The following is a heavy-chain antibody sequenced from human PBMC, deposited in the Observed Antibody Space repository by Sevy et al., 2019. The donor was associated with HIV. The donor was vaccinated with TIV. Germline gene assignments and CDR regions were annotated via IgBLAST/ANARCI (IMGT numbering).Heavy chain of an antibody. V-gene: IGHV3-11*01. D-gene: IGHD3-10*01. CDR1: GFTFSDCY. CDR2: ISSSGGTI. Sequence: GGSLRLSCAASGFTFSDCYMSWIRQAPGKGLEWVSYISSSGGTIYYADAVKGRFTISRDDAKNSLYLQMNSLGVDDTAVYYCARGRWRTMVRGIIEDPFDIWGQGTMVTVSS. J-gene: IGHJ3*02. CDR3: ARGRWRTMVRGIIEDPFDI.